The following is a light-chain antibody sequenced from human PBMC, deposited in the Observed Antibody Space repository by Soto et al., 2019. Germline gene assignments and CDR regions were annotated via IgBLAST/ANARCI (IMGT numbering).Light chain of an antibody. CDR2: AAS. V-gene: IGKV1-39*01. J-gene: IGKJ5*01. Sequence: DIQMTQSPSSLSASVGDRITLTCRASQIISSYLNWYQQKPGKAPKVLIYAASSLQSGVPSRFSGSGSGTHFTLTISSLQPEDFATYYCQQRYGVSFTFGQGTRLEIK. CDR1: QIISSY. CDR3: QQRYGVSFT.